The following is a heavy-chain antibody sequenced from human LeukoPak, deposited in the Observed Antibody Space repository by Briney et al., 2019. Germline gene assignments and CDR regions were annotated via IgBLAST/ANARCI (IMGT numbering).Heavy chain of an antibody. CDR1: GGTFSSYA. J-gene: IGHJ4*02. V-gene: IGHV1-69*04. D-gene: IGHD3-10*01. Sequence: GSSVKVSCKASGGTFSSYAISWVRQAPGQGLEWMGRIIPILGIANYAQKFQGRVTITADKSTSTAYMELSSLGSEDTAVYYCVTVGGGGGVYWGQGTLVTVSS. CDR2: IIPILGIA. CDR3: VTVGGGGGVY.